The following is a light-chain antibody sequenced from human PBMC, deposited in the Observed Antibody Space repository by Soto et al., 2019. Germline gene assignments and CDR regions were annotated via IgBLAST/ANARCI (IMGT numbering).Light chain of an antibody. J-gene: IGKJ2*01. CDR3: QQYNYWPPYT. CDR1: QSVNTN. Sequence: EIVMTQSPATLSVSPGERATLSCRASQSVNTNLAWYQQKPGQPPRLLIYGASTRATGIPARFSGSGSGTEFTLTISSLQSEDFAVYYCQQYNYWPPYTFGQGSNLEIK. V-gene: IGKV3-15*01. CDR2: GAS.